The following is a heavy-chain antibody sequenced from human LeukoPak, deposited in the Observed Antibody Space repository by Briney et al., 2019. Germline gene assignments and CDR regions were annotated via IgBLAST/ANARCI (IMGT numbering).Heavy chain of an antibody. D-gene: IGHD1-26*01. Sequence: GGSLRLSCAASGFTVSSNYMSWVPQAPGKGLEWVSVIYSGGSTYYADSVKGRFTISRDNSKNTLYLQMNSLRAEDTAVYYCARDLLHPFDYWGQGTLVTVSS. CDR1: GFTVSSNY. CDR2: IYSGGST. V-gene: IGHV3-66*01. CDR3: ARDLLHPFDY. J-gene: IGHJ4*02.